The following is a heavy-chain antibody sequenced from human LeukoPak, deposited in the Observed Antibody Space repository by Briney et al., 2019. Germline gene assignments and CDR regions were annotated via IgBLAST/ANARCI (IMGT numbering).Heavy chain of an antibody. CDR1: GYTFTGYY. J-gene: IGHJ4*02. D-gene: IGHD3-22*01. Sequence: GASVKVSCKASGYTFTGYYIHWVRQAPGQGLEWMGRVNPNSGGTNYAQKFQGRVTMTRDTSISTAYMELSRLRSDGTAIYYCARAGDSSGYYQTFDYWGQGTLVTVFS. V-gene: IGHV1-2*06. CDR3: ARAGDSSGYYQTFDY. CDR2: VNPNSGGT.